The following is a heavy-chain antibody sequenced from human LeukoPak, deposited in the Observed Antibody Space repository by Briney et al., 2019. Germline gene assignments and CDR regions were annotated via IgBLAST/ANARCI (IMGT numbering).Heavy chain of an antibody. CDR1: GYIFTGYY. CDR2: INPNSGDT. D-gene: IGHD2-2*01. CDR3: ARDRSIAVAPAAISFSDY. Sequence: ASVKVSCRASGYIFTGYYMHWVRQAPGQGLEWMGWINPNSGDTNFAQKFQGRVTMTRDTSISTAYMGLSRLRSDDTAVYYCARDRSIAVAPAAISFSDYWGQGTLVTVSS. J-gene: IGHJ4*02. V-gene: IGHV1-2*02.